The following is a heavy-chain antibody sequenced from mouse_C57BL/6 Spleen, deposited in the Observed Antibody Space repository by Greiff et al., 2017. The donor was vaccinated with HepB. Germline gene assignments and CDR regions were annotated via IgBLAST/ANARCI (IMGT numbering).Heavy chain of an antibody. Sequence: EVQLQQSGPELVKPGASVKISCKASGYTFTDYYMNWVKQSHGKSLEWIGDINPNNGGTSYNQKFKGKATLTVDKSSSTAYMELRSLTSEDSAVYYCARGGDCYGSSFFDYWGQGTTLTVSS. CDR1: GYTFTDYY. V-gene: IGHV1-26*01. J-gene: IGHJ2*01. D-gene: IGHD1-1*01. CDR3: ARGGDCYGSSFFDY. CDR2: INPNNGGT.